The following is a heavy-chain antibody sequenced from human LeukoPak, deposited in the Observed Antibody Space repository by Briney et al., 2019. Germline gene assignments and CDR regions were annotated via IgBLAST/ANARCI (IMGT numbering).Heavy chain of an antibody. CDR1: GLPFIEYS. CDR3: ARDHNYAFDN. Sequence: DPGGSLRLSCTASGLPFIEYSMNWVRQVPGKGLEWISYIGIDSGNTKYADSVRGRFTISADKAKNSLYLQMNSLRVEDTAVYYCARDHNYAFDNWGQGTLVSVAS. D-gene: IGHD1-1*01. V-gene: IGHV3-48*01. J-gene: IGHJ4*02. CDR2: IGIDSGNT.